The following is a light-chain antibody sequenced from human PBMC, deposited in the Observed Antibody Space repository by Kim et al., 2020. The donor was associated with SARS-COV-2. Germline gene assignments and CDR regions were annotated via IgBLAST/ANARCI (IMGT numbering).Light chain of an antibody. CDR3: TSYTSSSAWV. CDR2: DVS. Sequence: GQSITISCTGTSSDIGDYNFVSWYQHHPGNAPSLMLYDVSKRPSGVSSRFSGSKSGNTASLTISGLQAADEADYYCTSYTSSSAWVFGGGTKLTVL. CDR1: SSDIGDYNF. V-gene: IGLV2-14*03. J-gene: IGLJ3*02.